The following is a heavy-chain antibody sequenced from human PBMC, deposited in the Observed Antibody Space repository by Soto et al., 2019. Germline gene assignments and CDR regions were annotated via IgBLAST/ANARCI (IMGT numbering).Heavy chain of an antibody. J-gene: IGHJ6*02. Sequence: GGSLRLSCAASGFTFSNAWMSWVRQAPGKGLEWVGRIKSKTDGGTTDYAAPVKGRFTISRDDSKNTLYLQMNSLKTEDTAVYYCTTARYSYGYYYYGMDVGGQGTTVTVS. V-gene: IGHV3-15*01. CDR3: TTARYSYGYYYYGMDV. CDR1: GFTFSNAW. CDR2: IKSKTDGGTT. D-gene: IGHD5-18*01.